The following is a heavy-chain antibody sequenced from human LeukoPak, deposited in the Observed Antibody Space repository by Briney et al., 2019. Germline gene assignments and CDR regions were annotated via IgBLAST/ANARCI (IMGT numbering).Heavy chain of an antibody. CDR1: GGSTSNFY. D-gene: IGHD2-15*01. J-gene: IGHJ5*02. CDR2: ISATGSI. CDR3: TRASYCSDTKYHNLSWFAP. Sequence: SETLSLTCSVSGGSTSNFYWSWIRQPAGKGLEWIRRISATGSINYNPSLTSQVPFSVEPSKNHSSLRLTSVTAADPGLHFFTRASYCSDTKYHNLSWFAPWGQGTKVIVSS. V-gene: IGHV4-4*07.